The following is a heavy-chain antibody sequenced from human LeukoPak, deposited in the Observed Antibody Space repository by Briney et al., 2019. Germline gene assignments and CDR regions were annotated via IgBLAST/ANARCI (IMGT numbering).Heavy chain of an antibody. J-gene: IGHJ3*02. Sequence: PSETLSLTCTVSGGSISSSSYYWGWIRQPPGKGLEWIGSIYYGGTTFYNPSLKSRITISADTSKTQFSLNLSPVTAAYAVLYGYYIREIFGAFDIWGQGTMVTVSS. V-gene: IGHV4-39*01. CDR3: YIREIFGAFDI. CDR1: GGSISSSSYY. D-gene: IGHD3-3*01. CDR2: IYYGGTT.